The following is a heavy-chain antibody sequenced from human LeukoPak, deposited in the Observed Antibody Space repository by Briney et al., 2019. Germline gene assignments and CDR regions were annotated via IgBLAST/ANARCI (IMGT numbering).Heavy chain of an antibody. Sequence: GGSLRLSCAASGFTFSSYGMHWVRQAPGKGLGWVAVISYDGSNKYYADSVKGRFTISRDNSKNTLYLQMNSLRAEDTAVYYCAKDYSSSWYGVPPVDYWGQGTLVTVSS. CDR1: GFTFSSYG. J-gene: IGHJ4*02. V-gene: IGHV3-30*18. CDR2: ISYDGSNK. CDR3: AKDYSSSWYGVPPVDY. D-gene: IGHD6-13*01.